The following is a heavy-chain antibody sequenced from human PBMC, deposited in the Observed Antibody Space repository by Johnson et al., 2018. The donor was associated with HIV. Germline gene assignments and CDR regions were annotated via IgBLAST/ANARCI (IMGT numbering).Heavy chain of an antibody. J-gene: IGHJ3*02. V-gene: IGHV3-23*04. CDR1: GFTFSSYA. D-gene: IGHD3-10*01. CDR3: AKDWTCFGELLWANDALDS. Sequence: EVQLVESGGGLVQPGGSLRLSCAASGFTFSSYAMSWVRQAPGKGLEWVSAISGSGGSTYYADSVKGRFTISRDNSKNTLYLQMNSLRAEDTAVYYCAKDWTCFGELLWANDALDSWGQGTMVTVSS. CDR2: ISGSGGST.